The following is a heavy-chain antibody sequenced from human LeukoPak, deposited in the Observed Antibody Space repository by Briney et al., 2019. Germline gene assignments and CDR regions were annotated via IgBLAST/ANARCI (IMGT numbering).Heavy chain of an antibody. J-gene: IGHJ4*02. V-gene: IGHV3-21*01. D-gene: IGHD5-24*01. CDR1: GFTFSSYS. Sequence: GGSLRLPCAASGFTFSSYSMNWVRQAPGKGLEWVSSISSSSSYIYYADSVKGRFTISRDNAKNSLYLQMNSLRAEDTAVYYCARDSEMATITAFDYWGQGTLVTVSS. CDR3: ARDSEMATITAFDY. CDR2: ISSSSSYI.